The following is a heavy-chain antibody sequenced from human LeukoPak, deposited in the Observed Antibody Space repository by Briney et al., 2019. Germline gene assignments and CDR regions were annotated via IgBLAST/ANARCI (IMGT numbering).Heavy chain of an antibody. Sequence: PGGSLRLSCAASGFTFSSQWMDWVRQAPGKGLEWVANINQDGSEKYYVDSVKGRFTISRDNAKNSLFLQMSSLRAEDTAVYYCARGPAVADYFQYYYMDVWGKGTTVTVSS. D-gene: IGHD6-19*01. V-gene: IGHV3-7*01. CDR1: GFTFSSQW. CDR3: ARGPAVADYFQYYYMDV. J-gene: IGHJ6*03. CDR2: INQDGSEK.